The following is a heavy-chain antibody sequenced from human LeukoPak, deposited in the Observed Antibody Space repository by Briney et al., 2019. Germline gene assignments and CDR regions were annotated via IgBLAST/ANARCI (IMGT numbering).Heavy chain of an antibody. Sequence: GGSLRLSCAASGFTVSSSYMSWVRQAPGKGLEWVSVIYSGGSTYYADSVKGRFTISRDNSKNTLYLQMNSLRAEDTAVYYCARSVSITPLDYRGQGTLVTVSS. J-gene: IGHJ4*02. V-gene: IGHV3-53*01. CDR1: GFTVSSSY. CDR3: ARSVSITPLDY. CDR2: IYSGGST. D-gene: IGHD4-23*01.